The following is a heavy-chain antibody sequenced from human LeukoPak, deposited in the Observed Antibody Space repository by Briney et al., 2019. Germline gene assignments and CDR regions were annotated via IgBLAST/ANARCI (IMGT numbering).Heavy chain of an antibody. CDR2: IYYSGST. V-gene: IGHV4-31*03. Sequence: SETLSLTCTASGGSISSGGYYWSWIRQHPGKGLEWIGYIYYSGSTYYNPSLKSRVTISVDTSKNQFSLKLSSVTAADTAVYYCARDSYYDSSGYYSGNAFDIWGQGTMVTVSS. D-gene: IGHD3-22*01. J-gene: IGHJ3*02. CDR3: ARDSYYDSSGYYSGNAFDI. CDR1: GGSISSGGYY.